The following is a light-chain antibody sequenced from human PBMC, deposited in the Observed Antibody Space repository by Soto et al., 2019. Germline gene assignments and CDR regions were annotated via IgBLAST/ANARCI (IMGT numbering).Light chain of an antibody. CDR3: QQYGSSPPRT. V-gene: IGKV3-20*01. CDR2: GAS. Sequence: EIVLTQSPGILSLSPGQRVTLSCRASQSVSNDFLAWYQQKPGQAPRLLIYGASTRATDVPDRFSGSGSGADFTLTISRLEPEDFAVCYCQQYGSSPPRTFGQGTKVDIK. J-gene: IGKJ1*01. CDR1: QSVSNDF.